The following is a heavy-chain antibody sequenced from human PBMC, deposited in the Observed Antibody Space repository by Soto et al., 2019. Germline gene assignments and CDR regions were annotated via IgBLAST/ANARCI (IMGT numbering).Heavy chain of an antibody. CDR3: ARGAKGGSHFYGMDV. J-gene: IGHJ6*02. CDR2: IYPGDSDT. D-gene: IGHD1-26*01. V-gene: IGHV5-51*01. Sequence: GESLKISCKGSGYSFTSYWIGWVRQMPGKGLEWMGIIYPGDSDTRYSPSFQGQVTISADKSISTAYLHWSSLKASDTAIYYCARGAKGGSHFYGMDVWGQGTAVTVSS. CDR1: GYSFTSYW.